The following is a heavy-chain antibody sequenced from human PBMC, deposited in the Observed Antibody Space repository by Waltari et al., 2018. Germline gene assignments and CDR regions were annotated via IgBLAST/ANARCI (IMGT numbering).Heavy chain of an antibody. CDR3: ARSGLVSAFDY. CDR2: INDDGTKE. CDR1: GFDFHGYW. V-gene: IGHV3-7*01. Sequence: EVQLVESGGGLVQPGGSLRLSCVASGFDFHGYWMGWFRQCPGKSLDWVAKINDDGTKEFYVESLKGRVTISRDNAKNSVYLQTTSLRAEDTALYYCARSGLVSAFDYWGQGSLVTVAS. J-gene: IGHJ4*02. D-gene: IGHD3-9*01.